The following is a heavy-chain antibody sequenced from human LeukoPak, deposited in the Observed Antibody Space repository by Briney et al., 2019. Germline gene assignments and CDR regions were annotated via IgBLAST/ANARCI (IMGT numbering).Heavy chain of an antibody. CDR1: GFTFSSKW. Sequence: GGSLRLSCAASGFTFSSKWMSWVRQAPGKGLEWVANIKYDGSEKYYVDSVKGRFTISRDNAKNSLYLQINSLRAEDTAVYYCARDGSEEWPIGYWGQGTLVTVSS. V-gene: IGHV3-7*01. J-gene: IGHJ4*02. D-gene: IGHD3-10*01. CDR3: ARDGSEEWPIGY. CDR2: IKYDGSEK.